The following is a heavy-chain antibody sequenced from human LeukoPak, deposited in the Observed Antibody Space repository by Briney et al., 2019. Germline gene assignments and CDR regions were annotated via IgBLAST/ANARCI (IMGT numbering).Heavy chain of an antibody. CDR3: ARDIAVATGYYYHYGMDV. CDR1: GFTFNSYS. D-gene: IGHD6-19*01. V-gene: IGHV3-48*01. CDR2: ISSIGFTI. J-gene: IGHJ6*02. Sequence: GGSLRLSCAASGFTFNSYSMNWVRQAPGKGLEWVSYISSIGFTIYYADSVKGRFTISRDNAKNSLYLQMNSLRAEDTAVFYCARDIAVATGYYYHYGMDVWGQGTTVTVSS.